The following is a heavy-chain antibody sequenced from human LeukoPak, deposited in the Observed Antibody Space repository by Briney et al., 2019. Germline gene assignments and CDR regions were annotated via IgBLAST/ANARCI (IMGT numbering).Heavy chain of an antibody. CDR1: GGSFSGYY. Sequence: SETLSLTCAVYGGSFSGYYWSWIRQPPGKGLEWIGEINHCGSSNFNPSLKSRVTISVDTSKNQFSLKLTSVTAADTAVYYCASRAMTLDLWGRGTLVTVSS. CDR2: INHCGSS. J-gene: IGHJ2*01. V-gene: IGHV4-34*01. D-gene: IGHD2-2*01. CDR3: ASRAMTLDL.